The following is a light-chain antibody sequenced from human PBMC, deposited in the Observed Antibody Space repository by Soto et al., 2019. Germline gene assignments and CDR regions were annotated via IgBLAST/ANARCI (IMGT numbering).Light chain of an antibody. Sequence: DIQMTQSPSTLSASVGDRVTITCRASQRISTWLAWYQQKPGKAPKLLIYKASTLKSGVPSRFSGSGSGTDFTLTISSLEPEDFAVYYCQQRSNWLSITFGQGTRLEIK. CDR2: KAS. CDR1: QRISTW. V-gene: IGKV1-5*03. CDR3: QQRSNWLSIT. J-gene: IGKJ5*01.